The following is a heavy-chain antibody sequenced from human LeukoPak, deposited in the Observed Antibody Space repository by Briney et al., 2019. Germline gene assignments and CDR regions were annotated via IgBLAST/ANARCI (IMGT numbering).Heavy chain of an antibody. CDR2: IYYSGTT. CDR1: GGSISSSSHY. J-gene: IGHJ4*02. CDR3: ARRVDYGSGSYYQIDY. V-gene: IGHV4-39*01. D-gene: IGHD3-10*01. Sequence: SETLSLTCTVSGGSISSSSHYWGWIRQPPGKGLEWIGSIYYSGTTYYNPSLKSRVTISVDASTNQFSLKLSSVTAADTAMYYCARRVDYGSGSYYQIDYWGQGTLVTVSS.